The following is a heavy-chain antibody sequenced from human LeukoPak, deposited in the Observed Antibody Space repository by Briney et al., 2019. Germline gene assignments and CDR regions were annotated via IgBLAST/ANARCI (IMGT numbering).Heavy chain of an antibody. Sequence: PGGSLRLSCAASGFTFSSYAMSWVRQAPGKGLEWVSAISGSGGSTYYADSVKGRFTISRDNSKNTLYLQMNSLRAEDTAVYYCAKGDCSGGSCYPADDAFDIWGQGTMVTVSS. D-gene: IGHD2-15*01. J-gene: IGHJ3*02. CDR3: AKGDCSGGSCYPADDAFDI. CDR1: GFTFSSYA. V-gene: IGHV3-23*01. CDR2: ISGSGGST.